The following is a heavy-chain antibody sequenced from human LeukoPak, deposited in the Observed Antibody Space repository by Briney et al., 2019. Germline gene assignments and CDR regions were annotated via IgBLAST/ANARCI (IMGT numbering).Heavy chain of an antibody. D-gene: IGHD3-22*01. CDR2: IIPIFGTA. CDR1: GGTFSSYA. CDR3: ARDEHDSSGYWY. Sequence: VASVKVSCKASGGTFSSYAISWVRQAPGQGLEWMGGIIPIFGTANYAQKFQGRVTITADESTSTAYMELSSLRSEDTAVYYCARDEHDSSGYWYWGQGTLVTVSS. J-gene: IGHJ4*02. V-gene: IGHV1-69*13.